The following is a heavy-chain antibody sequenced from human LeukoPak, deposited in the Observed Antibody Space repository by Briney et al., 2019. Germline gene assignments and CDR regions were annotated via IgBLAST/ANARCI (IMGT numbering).Heavy chain of an antibody. CDR3: ARDLDRYCSGGSCYATGY. D-gene: IGHD2-15*01. Sequence: GGSLRLSCAASGFTFDDYGMSWVRQAPGKGLEWVSGINWNGGSTGYADSVKGRFTISRDNAKNSLYLQMNSLRAEDTALYHCARDLDRYCSGGSCYATGYWGQGTLVTVSS. CDR1: GFTFDDYG. CDR2: INWNGGST. J-gene: IGHJ4*02. V-gene: IGHV3-20*01.